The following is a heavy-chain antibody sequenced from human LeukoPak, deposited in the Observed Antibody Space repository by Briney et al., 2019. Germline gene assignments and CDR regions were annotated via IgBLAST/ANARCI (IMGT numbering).Heavy chain of an antibody. V-gene: IGHV1-18*01. D-gene: IGHD4-11*01. CDR2: ISAYNGNT. CDR1: GYTFTSYG. Sequence: AASVKVSCKASGYTFTSYGISWVRQAPGQGLEWVGWISAYNGNTNYAQKLQGRVTMTTDTSTSTAYMELRSLRSDDTAVYYCARNSNYGYYFDYWGQGTLVTVSS. CDR3: ARNSNYGYYFDY. J-gene: IGHJ4*02.